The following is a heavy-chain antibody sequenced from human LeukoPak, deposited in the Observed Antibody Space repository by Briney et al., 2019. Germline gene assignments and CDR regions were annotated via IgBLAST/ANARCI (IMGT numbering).Heavy chain of an antibody. D-gene: IGHD6-19*01. J-gene: IGHJ4*02. CDR1: GFAFSNCG. CDR2: ITYDGNTR. Sequence: GGSLRLSCAASGFAFSNCGMHWVRQAPGKGLEWVAVITYDGNTRYYLDSVKGRFTISRDNSKNTLYLQMSSLRGEDTAVYYCTKDYSSGWYGGIDYWGQGALVTVSS. V-gene: IGHV3-30*18. CDR3: TKDYSSGWYGGIDY.